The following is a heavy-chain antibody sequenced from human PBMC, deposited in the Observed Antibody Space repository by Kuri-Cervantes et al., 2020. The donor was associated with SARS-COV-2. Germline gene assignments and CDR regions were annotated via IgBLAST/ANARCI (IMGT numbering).Heavy chain of an antibody. CDR3: ARGDYDFGGPYYYYGMDV. Sequence: GSLRLSCAVYGGSFSGYYWSWIRQPPGKGTEWIGEINHSGSTNYNPSLKSRVTISVDTSKNQFSLKLSSVTAADTAVYYCARGDYDFGGPYYYYGMDVWGQGTTVTVSS. D-gene: IGHD3-3*01. CDR1: GGSFSGYY. CDR2: INHSGST. J-gene: IGHJ6*02. V-gene: IGHV4-34*01.